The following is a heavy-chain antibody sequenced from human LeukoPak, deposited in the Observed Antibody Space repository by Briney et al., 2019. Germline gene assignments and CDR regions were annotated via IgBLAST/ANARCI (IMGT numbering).Heavy chain of an antibody. D-gene: IGHD2-2*01. CDR1: GGTFSSYA. CDR2: IIPIFGTA. Sequence: VKVSCKASGGTFSSYAISWVRQAPGQGLEWMGGIIPIFGTANYAQKFQGRVTITTDESTSTAYMELSSLRSEDTAVYYCARVRYCSSTSCPPYYYYYYMDVWGKGTTVTVSS. V-gene: IGHV1-69*05. CDR3: ARVRYCSSTSCPPYYYYYYMDV. J-gene: IGHJ6*03.